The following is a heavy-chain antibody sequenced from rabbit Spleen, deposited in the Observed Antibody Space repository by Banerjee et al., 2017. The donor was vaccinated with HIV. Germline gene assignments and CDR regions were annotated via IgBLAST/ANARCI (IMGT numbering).Heavy chain of an antibody. CDR1: GVSFSSSYY. J-gene: IGHJ6*01. D-gene: IGHD1-1*01. V-gene: IGHV1S40*01. CDR2: IHGGSSGCI. CDR3: ARDTASRFSSYGMDL. Sequence: QSLEESGGDLVKPGASLTLTCTASGVSFSSSYYMCWVRKAPGKGLEWIICIHGGSSGCIYYATWVIGRYTISKPSSTAVTLQMTCLTAADTATYFCARDTASRFSSYGMDLWGPGTLVTVS.